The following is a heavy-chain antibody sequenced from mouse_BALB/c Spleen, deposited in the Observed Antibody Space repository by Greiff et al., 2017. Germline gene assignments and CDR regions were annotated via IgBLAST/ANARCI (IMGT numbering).Heavy chain of an antibody. CDR2: ISSGGSYT. Sequence: EVKLMESGGGLVKPGGSLKLSCAASGFTFSSYTMSWVRQTPEKRLEWVATISSGGSYTYYPDSVKGRFTISRANAKNTLYLQMSSLKSEDTAMYYCTRSPITTVVGGYWYFDVWGAGTTVTVSS. D-gene: IGHD1-1*01. V-gene: IGHV5-6-4*01. CDR3: TRSPITTVVGGYWYFDV. CDR1: GFTFSSYT. J-gene: IGHJ1*01.